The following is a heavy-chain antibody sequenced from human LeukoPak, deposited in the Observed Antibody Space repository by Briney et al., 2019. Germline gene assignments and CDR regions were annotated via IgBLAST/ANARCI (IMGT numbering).Heavy chain of an antibody. CDR1: GYTCTSYY. D-gene: IGHD4-17*01. V-gene: IGHV1-46*01. CDR2: INPGSGTT. CDR3: ARGISGGSTVTYFFDY. J-gene: IGHJ4*02. Sequence: ASVKVSCTASGYTCTSYYIHWMRQAPGQGLEWMGIINPGSGTTTYAQKFQGRVTMTRDTSTSTVYMELSSLRSEDTALYYCARGISGGSTVTYFFDYWGQGTLVTVSS.